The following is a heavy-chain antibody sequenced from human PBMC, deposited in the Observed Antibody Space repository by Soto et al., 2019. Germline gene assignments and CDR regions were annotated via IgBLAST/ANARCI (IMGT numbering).Heavy chain of an antibody. Sequence: QITLKESGPTLVKPTQTLTLTCTFSGFSLSTSGVGVGWIRQPPGKALEWLALIYWDEDKRYSPSLKSRLTIPPRTAQYQVIPPLTHKAPVDTATYYFAPTLLAAGGTRAASHSRGQGTLVTVSS. D-gene: IGHD1-1*01. CDR2: IYWDEDK. V-gene: IGHV2-5*02. CDR1: GFSLSTSGVG. J-gene: IGHJ5*01. CDR3: APTLLAAGGTRAASHS.